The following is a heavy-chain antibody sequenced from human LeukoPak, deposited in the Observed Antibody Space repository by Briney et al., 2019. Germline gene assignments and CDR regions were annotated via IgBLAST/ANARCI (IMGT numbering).Heavy chain of an antibody. D-gene: IGHD5-12*01. CDR2: IYSGGST. J-gene: IGHJ4*02. Sequence: GGSLRLSCAASGFTFSSYEMNWVRQAPGKGLEWVSLIYSGGSTYYADSVKGRFTISRDNSKNTLYLQMNSLRAEDTAVYDCARELESGYDYEDYWGQGTLVTVSS. CDR1: GFTFSSYE. V-gene: IGHV3-66*01. CDR3: ARELESGYDYEDY.